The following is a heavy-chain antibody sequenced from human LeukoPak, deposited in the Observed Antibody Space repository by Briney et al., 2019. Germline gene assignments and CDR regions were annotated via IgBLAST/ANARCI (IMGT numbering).Heavy chain of an antibody. D-gene: IGHD6-13*01. CDR2: INPSSGGT. CDR1: GYTFTAYY. J-gene: IGHJ4*02. CDR3: AGGSSYYFFDY. V-gene: IGHV1-2*02. Sequence: GASVKVSCKASGYTFTAYYMHWVRQAPGQGPEWMGWINPSSGGTNPAQKFQGRVAMTRDTSISTVYIQLKRLTSDDTAVYYCAGGSSYYFFDYWGQGVLVTVSS.